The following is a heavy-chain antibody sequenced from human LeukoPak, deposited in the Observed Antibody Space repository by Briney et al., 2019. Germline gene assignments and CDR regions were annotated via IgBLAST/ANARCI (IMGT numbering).Heavy chain of an antibody. V-gene: IGHV3-13*01. CDR2: LGIAGDT. Sequence: GGSLRLSCAASGFTVSSYAMHWVRQPIGKGLEWVSALGIAGDTFYPGSVKGRFTISRENARNSLYLQMNSLRAEDTAMYYCARQMQSHGNFDSWGQGTLVTVSS. CDR3: ARQMQSHGNFDS. J-gene: IGHJ4*02. CDR1: GFTVSSYA. D-gene: IGHD1-26*01.